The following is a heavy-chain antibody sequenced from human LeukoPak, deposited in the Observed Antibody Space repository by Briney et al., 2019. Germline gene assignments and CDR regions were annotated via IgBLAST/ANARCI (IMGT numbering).Heavy chain of an antibody. V-gene: IGHV3-30*02. Sequence: GGSLRLSCAASGFTFSSYGMHWVRQAPGKGLEWVAFIRYDGSNKYYADSAKGRFTISRDNSKNTLYLQMNSLRAEDTAVYYCAKDLGVYYYYYYMDVWGKGTTVTISS. CDR1: GFTFSSYG. J-gene: IGHJ6*03. CDR2: IRYDGSNK. CDR3: AKDLGVYYYYYYMDV. D-gene: IGHD1-26*01.